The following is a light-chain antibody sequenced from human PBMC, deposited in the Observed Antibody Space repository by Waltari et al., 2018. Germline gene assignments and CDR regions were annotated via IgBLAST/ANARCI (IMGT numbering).Light chain of an antibody. CDR1: SSDAGGYNY. V-gene: IGLV2-14*01. CDR3: SSYTTSSTRV. J-gene: IGLJ1*01. CDR2: DVS. Sequence: QSALTQPASMSGSPGQSITISCTGTSSDAGGYNYVSWNQKHPGKAPKVMIYDVSNRPSGVSNRFSGSKSGNTASLTISGLQAEDEADYYCSSYTTSSTRVFGTGTKVTVL.